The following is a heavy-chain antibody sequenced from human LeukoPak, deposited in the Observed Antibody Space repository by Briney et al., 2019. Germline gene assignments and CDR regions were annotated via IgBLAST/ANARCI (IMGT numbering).Heavy chain of an antibody. D-gene: IGHD4-17*01. CDR2: ISYDGSNK. J-gene: IGHJ4*02. CDR1: GFTFTSYT. V-gene: IGHV3-30-3*01. Sequence: GGSLRLSCAASGFTFTSYTLNWVRQAPGKGLEWVAVISYDGSNKYYADSVKGRFTISRDNSKNTLYLQMNSLRAEDTAVYYCARDYGDYGFYYFDYWGQGTLVTVSS. CDR3: ARDYGDYGFYYFDY.